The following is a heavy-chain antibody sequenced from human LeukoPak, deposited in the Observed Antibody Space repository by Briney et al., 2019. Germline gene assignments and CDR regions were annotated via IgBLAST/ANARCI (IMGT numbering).Heavy chain of an antibody. CDR3: ATSAGGYGRY. V-gene: IGHV1-24*01. Sequence: ASVKVSCKVSGXTLXXLSMHWVRQAPXXXXEWMGGFDPKDGETIYAQKFQGRVTMTEDTSTDTAYMELSSLRSEDTAVYYCATSAGGYGRYWGQGTLVTVSS. CDR1: GXTLXXLS. CDR2: FDPKDGET. D-gene: IGHD5-12*01. J-gene: IGHJ4*02.